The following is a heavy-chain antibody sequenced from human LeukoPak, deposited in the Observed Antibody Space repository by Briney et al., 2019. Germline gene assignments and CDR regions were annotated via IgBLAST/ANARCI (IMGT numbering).Heavy chain of an antibody. Sequence: QPGGSLRLSCAASGFSFSNYNMNWVRQAPGKGLEWISYITISSTTMYYADSVKGGFTISRDNGKNSVYLQMNSLRAEDTAVYYCAREPTYTSSWYTTCDYWGQGTLVSVSS. CDR2: ITISSTTM. CDR1: GFSFSNYN. V-gene: IGHV3-48*01. CDR3: AREPTYTSSWYTTCDY. D-gene: IGHD6-13*01. J-gene: IGHJ4*02.